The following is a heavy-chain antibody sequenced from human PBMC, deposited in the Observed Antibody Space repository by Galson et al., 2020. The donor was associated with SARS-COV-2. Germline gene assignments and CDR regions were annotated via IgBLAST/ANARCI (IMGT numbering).Heavy chain of an antibody. CDR2: ISTTSSTI. J-gene: IGHJ5*02. D-gene: IGHD1-1*01. CDR3: VRAGATTLGHDL. CDR1: GFSFSSYN. V-gene: IGHV3-48*02. Sequence: GESLKISCAASGFSFSSYNMNWVRQAPGKGLEWLSYISTTSSTIYYADSVQGRFTISRDNAKNSLYLQMNSLSDEDTAVYYCVRAGATTLGHDLWGQGTLVTVSS.